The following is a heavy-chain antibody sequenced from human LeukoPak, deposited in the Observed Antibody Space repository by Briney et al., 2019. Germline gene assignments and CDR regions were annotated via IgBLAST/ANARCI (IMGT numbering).Heavy chain of an antibody. CDR2: IYHGGNT. D-gene: IGHD3-10*01. CDR1: LGSLSSGGYL. Sequence: SETLSLTCTVSLGSLSSGGYLWSWIRQNPGKGLDWIGYIYHGGNTYYNPSLKSRVTISVDTSKNQFSLKLSSVTAADTAVYYCARVRYYGSGEEIDPWGQGTLVTVSS. J-gene: IGHJ5*02. CDR3: ARVRYYGSGEEIDP. V-gene: IGHV4-31*03.